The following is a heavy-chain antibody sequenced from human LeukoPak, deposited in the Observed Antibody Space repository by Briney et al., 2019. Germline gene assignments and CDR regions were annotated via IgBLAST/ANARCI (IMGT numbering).Heavy chain of an antibody. V-gene: IGHV3-48*01. CDR3: ASITGDFWSGYMGEEPDY. J-gene: IGHJ4*02. D-gene: IGHD3-3*01. Sequence: TGRSLRLSCAASGFTFSSYGMHRVRQAPGKGLEWVSYISSSSSTIYYADSVKGRFTISRNNAKNSLYLQMNSLRAEDTAVYYCASITGDFWSGYMGEEPDYWGQGTLVTVSS. CDR1: GFTFSSYG. CDR2: ISSSSSTI.